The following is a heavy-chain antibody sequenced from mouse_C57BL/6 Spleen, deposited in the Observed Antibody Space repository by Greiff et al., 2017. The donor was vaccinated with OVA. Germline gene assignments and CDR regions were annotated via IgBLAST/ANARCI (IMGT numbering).Heavy chain of an antibody. D-gene: IGHD1-1*01. CDR1: GFTFSDYY. Sequence: DVQLVESEGGLVQPGSSMKLSCTASGFTFSDYYMAWVRQVPEKGLEWVANINYDGSSTYYLDSLKSRFIISRDNAKNILYLQRSSLKSEDTATYYCARDRGAYYGSSKGYFDVWGTGTTGTVSS. V-gene: IGHV5-16*01. CDR3: ARDRGAYYGSSKGYFDV. J-gene: IGHJ1*03. CDR2: INYDGSST.